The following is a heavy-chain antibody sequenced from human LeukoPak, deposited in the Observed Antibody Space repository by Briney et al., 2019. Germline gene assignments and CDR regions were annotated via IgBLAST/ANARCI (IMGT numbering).Heavy chain of an antibody. Sequence: GGSPGLSCAASGFTFNSYWMHWVRQAPGKGLVWVSRINSDGGTTNYADSVKGRFTISRDNSKNTLYLQMNSLRAEDTAVYYCAKDFHLTRLGNLFDYWGQGTLVTVSS. CDR1: GFTFNSYW. CDR3: AKDFHLTRLGNLFDY. V-gene: IGHV3-74*01. J-gene: IGHJ4*02. CDR2: INSDGGTT. D-gene: IGHD3-9*01.